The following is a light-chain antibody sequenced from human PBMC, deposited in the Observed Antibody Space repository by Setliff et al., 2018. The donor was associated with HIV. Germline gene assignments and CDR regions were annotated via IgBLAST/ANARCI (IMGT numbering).Light chain of an antibody. Sequence: QSALTQPASVSGSPGQSITISCTGTNSGVGSYNFVSWHQLHPGKAPKLMIYEVNNRPSGVSNRFSGSKSGNTASLTISGLQAEDEADYYCCSYAGDTAFYVFGIGTKVTVL. J-gene: IGLJ1*01. CDR1: NSGVGSYNF. V-gene: IGLV2-23*02. CDR2: EVN. CDR3: CSYAGDTAFYV.